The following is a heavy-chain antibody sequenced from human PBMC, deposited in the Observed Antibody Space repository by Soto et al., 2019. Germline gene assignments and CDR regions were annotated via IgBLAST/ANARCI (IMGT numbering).Heavy chain of an antibody. J-gene: IGHJ4*02. D-gene: IGHD3-16*01. Sequence: ASVKVSCKASGGTFSSYAISWVRQAPGQGLEWMGGIIPIFGTANYAQKSQGRVTITADKSTSTAYMELSSLRSEDTAVYYCARSRLWAHFDYWGQGTLVTVSS. CDR1: GGTFSSYA. V-gene: IGHV1-69*06. CDR3: ARSRLWAHFDY. CDR2: IIPIFGTA.